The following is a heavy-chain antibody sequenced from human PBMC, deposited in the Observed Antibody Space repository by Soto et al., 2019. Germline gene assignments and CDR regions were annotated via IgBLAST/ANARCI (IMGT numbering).Heavy chain of an antibody. V-gene: IGHV1-18*01. Sequence: SLYVSCKASGYSFTSYGISWVRQAPGQGLEWMGWISAYNGNTNYAQKLQGRVTMTTDTSTSTAYMELRSLRSDDTAVYYCASVFPNDSLGELPSFDYWGQGPLVAVSS. CDR3: ASVFPNDSLGELPSFDY. D-gene: IGHD3-16*01. CDR1: GYSFTSYG. J-gene: IGHJ4*02. CDR2: ISAYNGNT.